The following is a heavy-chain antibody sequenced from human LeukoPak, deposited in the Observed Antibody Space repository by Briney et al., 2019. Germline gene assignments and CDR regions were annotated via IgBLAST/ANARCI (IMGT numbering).Heavy chain of an antibody. D-gene: IGHD3-16*02. Sequence: GGSLRLSCAASGFIFSDYAMSWVRQAPGKGLEWVSAISVRGGHTYYADSVKGRFTISRDNSKNTLYLQMNSLRAEDTAVYYCARGQGIMITFGGVIVTPSGDYWGQGTLVTVSS. J-gene: IGHJ4*02. CDR1: GFIFSDYA. V-gene: IGHV3-23*01. CDR3: ARGQGIMITFGGVIVTPSGDY. CDR2: ISVRGGHT.